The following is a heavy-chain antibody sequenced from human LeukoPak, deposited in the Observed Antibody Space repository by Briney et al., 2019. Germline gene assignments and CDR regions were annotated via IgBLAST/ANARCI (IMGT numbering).Heavy chain of an antibody. D-gene: IGHD1-26*01. V-gene: IGHV4-34*01. CDR2: INHSGST. Sequence: KSSETLSLICAVYGGSFSGYYWSWIRQPPGKGLEGIVEINHSGSTNYNPSLKSRVTISVDTSKNQFSLKLSSVTAADTAVYYCARRTIVGAGSDYWGQGTLVTVSS. J-gene: IGHJ4*02. CDR1: GGSFSGYY. CDR3: ARRTIVGAGSDY.